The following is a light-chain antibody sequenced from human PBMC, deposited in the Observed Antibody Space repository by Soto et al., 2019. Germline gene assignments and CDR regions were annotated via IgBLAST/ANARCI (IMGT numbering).Light chain of an antibody. V-gene: IGLV2-8*01. CDR3: SSYTSSSTYVV. Sequence: QSALTQPPSASGSPGQSVTISCTGTSSDVGGYNYVSWYQQYAGKAPKLMISEVSKRPSGVPDRFSGSKSGNTASLTISGLQAEDEADYYCSSYTSSSTYVVFGGGTKLTVL. CDR2: EVS. J-gene: IGLJ2*01. CDR1: SSDVGGYNY.